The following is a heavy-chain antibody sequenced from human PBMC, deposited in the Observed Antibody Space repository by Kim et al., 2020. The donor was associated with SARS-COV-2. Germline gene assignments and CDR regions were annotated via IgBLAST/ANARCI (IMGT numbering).Heavy chain of an antibody. CDR1: GYTFTSYY. CDR2: INPNGGYT. CDR3: ARDFGVSTYYNSGMDV. V-gene: IGHV1-46*01. D-gene: IGHD3-16*01. Sequence: ASVKVSCKASGYTFTSYYMHWVRQASGQGLEWMGIINPNGGYTSYAQKFQGRVTMTRDTSTSTVYMEMSSLRSEDTAVYYCARDFGVSTYYNSGMDVWGQGTTVTVSS. J-gene: IGHJ6*02.